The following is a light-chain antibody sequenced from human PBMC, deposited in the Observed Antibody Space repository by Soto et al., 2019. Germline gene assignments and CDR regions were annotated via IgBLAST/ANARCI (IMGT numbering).Light chain of an antibody. J-gene: IGKJ5*01. CDR2: DAS. CDR3: QQRSNWIT. CDR1: QSVSSY. Sequence: EIVMTQSPATLSVSPGERATLSCRASQSVSSYLAWYQQKPGQAPRLLIYDASNRATGIPARFSGSVSGTDFTLTISSLEPEDFAVYYCQQRSNWITFGQGTRLEIK. V-gene: IGKV3-11*01.